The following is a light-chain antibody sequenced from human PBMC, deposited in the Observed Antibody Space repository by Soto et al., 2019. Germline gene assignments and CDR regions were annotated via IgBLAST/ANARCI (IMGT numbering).Light chain of an antibody. CDR2: WAS. CDR1: QNILYSSNNKNY. Sequence: DIVMTQSPDSLAVSLGERATINCKSSQNILYSSNNKNYLAWYQQKAGQPPKLLIYWASTRASGVPDRFSGSGSGTDFPLTISSLQSEDVAVYFCQQYYSSPPITFGQGTRLEIK. CDR3: QQYYSSPPIT. V-gene: IGKV4-1*01. J-gene: IGKJ5*01.